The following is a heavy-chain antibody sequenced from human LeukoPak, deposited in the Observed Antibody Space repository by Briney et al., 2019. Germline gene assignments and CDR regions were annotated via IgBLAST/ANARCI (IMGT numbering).Heavy chain of an antibody. CDR3: AHYGDYRFMYYFDY. D-gene: IGHD4-17*01. CDR1: GFPLTTSGVG. Sequence: SGPTLAKPTQILTLTCCFSGFPLTTSGVGVGWIRQSPGKALEWLALIYWNNDNRYSPSLKTRLTITKDTSKNQVVLTMTEMDPVDTATYYCAHYGDYRFMYYFDYWGQGTLVTVSS. V-gene: IGHV2-5*01. J-gene: IGHJ4*02. CDR2: IYWNNDN.